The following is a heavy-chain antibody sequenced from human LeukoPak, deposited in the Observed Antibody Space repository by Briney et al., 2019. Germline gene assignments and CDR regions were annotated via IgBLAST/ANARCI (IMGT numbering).Heavy chain of an antibody. CDR3: AHRDTAMVRVDY. CDR2: IKSKTDGGTT. V-gene: IGHV3-15*01. J-gene: IGHJ4*02. Sequence: PGGSLRLSCAASGFTFRNASMSWVRQAPGKGLEWVGRIKSKTDGGTTDYAAPVKGRFTISRDDSKNTLYLQMSGLTTEDTAVYFCAHRDTAMVRVDYWGQGTLVTVSS. CDR1: GFTFRNAS. D-gene: IGHD5-18*01.